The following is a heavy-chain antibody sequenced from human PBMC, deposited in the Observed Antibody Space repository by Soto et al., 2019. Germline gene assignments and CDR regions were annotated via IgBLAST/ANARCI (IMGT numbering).Heavy chain of an antibody. CDR2: IYYSGST. Sequence: SETLSPTCNLDCSSILSSSYYWGWIREPPGKGLECFLIIYYSGSTYYNPSLKSRVTISVDTSKNQFSLKLSSVTAADTAVYYCARHLNPTYYDYVWGSHSYYYYGMDVWGQGTTVT. J-gene: IGHJ6*02. V-gene: IGHV4-39*01. CDR1: CSSILSSSYY. CDR3: ARHLNPTYYDYVWGSHSYYYYGMDV. D-gene: IGHD3-16*01.